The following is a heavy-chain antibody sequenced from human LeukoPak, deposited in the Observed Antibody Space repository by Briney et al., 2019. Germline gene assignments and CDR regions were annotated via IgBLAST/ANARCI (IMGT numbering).Heavy chain of an antibody. CDR1: GVTFSSYA. V-gene: IGHV1-69*13. D-gene: IGHD1-26*01. CDR2: FIPIFGTA. J-gene: IGHJ5*02. CDR3: ARDLSGSYPNWFDP. Sequence: ASVKVSCKAPGVTFSSYAISWLRQAPGQGLEWMGGFIPIFGTATYAQKFQGRVTMTADESTSTAYMELSSLRSEDTAVYYCARDLSGSYPNWFDPWGQGTLVTVSS.